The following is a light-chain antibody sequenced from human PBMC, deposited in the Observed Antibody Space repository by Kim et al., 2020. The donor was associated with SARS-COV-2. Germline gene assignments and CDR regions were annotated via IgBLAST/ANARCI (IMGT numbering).Light chain of an antibody. V-gene: IGLV1-47*01. CDR2: KNN. Sequence: ELTQPPSASGTPGQRVTISCSGSSSNIGSNYVYWYQHLPGTAPKFLIFKNNQRPSGVPDRFSGSKSGTSASLAISGLRSEDEADYYCAAWDDSLSGPNWVFGGGTKLTVL. J-gene: IGLJ3*02. CDR3: AAWDDSLSGPNWV. CDR1: SSNIGSNY.